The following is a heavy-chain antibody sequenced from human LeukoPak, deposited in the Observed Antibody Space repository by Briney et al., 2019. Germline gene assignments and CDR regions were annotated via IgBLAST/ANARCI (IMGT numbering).Heavy chain of an antibody. CDR1: GFPFSSYA. J-gene: IGHJ4*02. V-gene: IGHV3-64D*06. CDR3: VKDGMTVRGRGYFDY. Sequence: PGGSLRLSCSASGFPFSSYAMHWVRQAPGKGLEYVSAISSNGGSTYYADSVKGRFTISRDNSKNTLYLQMSSLRAEDTAVYYCVKDGMTVRGRGYFDYWGQGTLVTVSS. D-gene: IGHD3-10*01. CDR2: ISSNGGST.